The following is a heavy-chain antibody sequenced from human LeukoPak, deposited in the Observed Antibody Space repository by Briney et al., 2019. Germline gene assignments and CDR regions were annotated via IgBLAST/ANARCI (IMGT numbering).Heavy chain of an antibody. CDR2: IYTSGST. Sequence: PSETLSLTCTVSGGSISSYYWSWIRQPAGKGLEWIGRIYTSGSTNYNPSLKSRVTMSVDTSKNQFSLKLSSVTAADTAVYYCAGGKRYSESFDFNYWGQGTLVTVSS. CDR3: AGGKRYSESFDFNY. D-gene: IGHD1-26*01. CDR1: GGSISSYY. V-gene: IGHV4-4*07. J-gene: IGHJ4*02.